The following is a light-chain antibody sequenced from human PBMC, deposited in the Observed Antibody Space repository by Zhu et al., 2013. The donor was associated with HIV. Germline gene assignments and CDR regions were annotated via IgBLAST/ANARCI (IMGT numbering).Light chain of an antibody. V-gene: IGKV1-39*01. CDR3: QQSFDTPIT. J-gene: IGKJ5*01. CDR1: QNINTY. Sequence: DIQMTQSPSSLSASVGDRIIITCRASQNINTYLNWYQQKPGKAPKLLMYAASSLQSGVPPRFSGSGSGTDFTLIISGLQPEDFASYYCQQSFDTPITFGQGTRLEI. CDR2: AAS.